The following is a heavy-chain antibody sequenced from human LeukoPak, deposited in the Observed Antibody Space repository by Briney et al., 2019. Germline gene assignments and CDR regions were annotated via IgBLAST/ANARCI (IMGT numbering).Heavy chain of an antibody. CDR3: AKDLGGEELLGY. D-gene: IGHD1-7*01. Sequence: GGSLRLSCAASGFTVSSNEMSWVRQAPGKGLEWVSAITDSGGSTYYADSVKGRFTISRDNSKNTLYLQMNSLRAGDTALYYCAKDLGGEELLGYWGQGTLVTVSS. CDR1: GFTVSSNE. J-gene: IGHJ4*02. V-gene: IGHV3-23*01. CDR2: ITDSGGST.